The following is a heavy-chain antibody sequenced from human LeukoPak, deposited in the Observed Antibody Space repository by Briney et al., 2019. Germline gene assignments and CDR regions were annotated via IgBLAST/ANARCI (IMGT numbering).Heavy chain of an antibody. V-gene: IGHV1-69*13. J-gene: IGHJ4*02. Sequence: ASVKVSCKASGGTFSSYAISWVRQAPGQGLEWMGGIIPIFGTANYAQKFQGRVTITADESTSTAYVELSSLRSEDTAVYYCASSTRGYRYGYRPPTDNWGQGTLVTVSS. CDR1: GGTFSSYA. CDR2: IIPIFGTA. CDR3: ASSTRGYRYGYRPPTDN. D-gene: IGHD5-18*01.